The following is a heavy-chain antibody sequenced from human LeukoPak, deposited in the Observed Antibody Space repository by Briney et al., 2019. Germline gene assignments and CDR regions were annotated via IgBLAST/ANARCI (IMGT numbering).Heavy chain of an antibody. CDR3: ARVRRTYSSSWYGESYYFDY. Sequence: SETLSLTCTVSGGSISGDYWSWVRQPPGKGLEWIGEIYHSGSTNYNPSLKSRVTISVDKSKNQFSLKLSSVTAADTAVYYCARVRRTYSSSWYGESYYFDYWGQGTLVTVSS. CDR1: GGSISGDY. CDR2: IYHSGST. D-gene: IGHD6-13*01. J-gene: IGHJ4*02. V-gene: IGHV4-4*02.